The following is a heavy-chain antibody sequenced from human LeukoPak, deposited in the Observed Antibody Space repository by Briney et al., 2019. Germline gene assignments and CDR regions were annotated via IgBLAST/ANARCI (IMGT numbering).Heavy chain of an antibody. D-gene: IGHD6-19*01. CDR3: AKDPLALYSSGWSTGGDY. J-gene: IGHJ4*02. V-gene: IGHV3-23*01. CDR1: GFILRNHA. Sequence: GGSLRLSCAASGFILRNHAMNWVRQAPGKGPEWVSGISDNGGSTYYADSVKGRFTISRDNSKNTLYLQMNSLRAEDTAVYYCAKDPLALYSSGWSTGGDYWGQGTLVTVSS. CDR2: ISDNGGST.